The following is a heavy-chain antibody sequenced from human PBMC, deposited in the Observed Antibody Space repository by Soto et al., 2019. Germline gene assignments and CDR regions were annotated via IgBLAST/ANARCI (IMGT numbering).Heavy chain of an antibody. CDR1: GGTFSSYA. V-gene: IGHV1-69*13. J-gene: IGHJ4*02. Sequence: GASVKVSCKASGGTFSSYAISWVRQAPGQGLEWMGGIIPIFGTANYAQKFQGRVTITADESTSTAYMELSSLRSEDTAVYYCARGPSNYDFWSGYDTAGGSVVDYWGQGTLVTVSS. D-gene: IGHD3-3*01. CDR3: ARGPSNYDFWSGYDTAGGSVVDY. CDR2: IIPIFGTA.